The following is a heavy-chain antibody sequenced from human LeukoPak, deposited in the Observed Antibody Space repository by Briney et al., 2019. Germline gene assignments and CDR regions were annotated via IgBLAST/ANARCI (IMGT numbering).Heavy chain of an antibody. V-gene: IGHV4-4*07. D-gene: IGHD2-21*02. CDR2: IYTSGST. CDR1: GGSISSYY. CDR3: ARDMTDCGGDCYWNWFDP. Sequence: SETMSLTCTVSGGSISSYYWSWIRQPAGKGLEWIGRIYTSGSTNYNPSLKSRVTMSVDTSKNQFSLRLSSVTAADTAVYYCARDMTDCGGDCYWNWFDPWGQGTLVTVSS. J-gene: IGHJ5*02.